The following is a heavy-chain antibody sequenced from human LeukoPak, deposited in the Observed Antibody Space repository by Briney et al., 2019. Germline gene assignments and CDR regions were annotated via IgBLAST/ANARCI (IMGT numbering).Heavy chain of an antibody. CDR1: GGTFSSYA. CDR3: ARGSQSPFRTKGWFGELPFDY. J-gene: IGHJ4*02. CDR2: IIPIFGTP. Sequence: GASVKVSCKASGGTFSSYAISWVRQAPGQGLEWMGGIIPIFGTPNYAQKFQGRVTITTDESTSTAYMELSSLRSEDTAVYYCARGSQSPFRTKGWFGELPFDYWGQGTLVTVSS. V-gene: IGHV1-69*05. D-gene: IGHD3-10*01.